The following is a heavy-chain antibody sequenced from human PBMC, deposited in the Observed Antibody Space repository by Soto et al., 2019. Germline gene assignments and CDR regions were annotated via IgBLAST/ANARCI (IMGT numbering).Heavy chain of an antibody. D-gene: IGHD3-10*01. CDR1: GFTFSRFA. Sequence: QVQLVESGGGVVQPGRSLRLSCAASGFTFSRFAMHWVRQAPGKGLEWLAVISSDVVNYYYAESVKGRFTISRDNSKNTLYLQMNSLRNEDTAVYYWAGGGAGTPEGLGYWGQGTLVTVSS. CDR2: ISSDVVNY. V-gene: IGHV3-30-3*01. CDR3: AGGGAGTPEGLGY. J-gene: IGHJ4*02.